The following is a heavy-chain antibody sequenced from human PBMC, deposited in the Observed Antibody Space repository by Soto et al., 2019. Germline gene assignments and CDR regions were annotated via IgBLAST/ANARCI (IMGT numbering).Heavy chain of an antibody. CDR2: IKPDESEK. Sequence: RGSLRLSCTASGFTFSDSWMTWFRQAPGKGLEWVARIKPDESEKKYADSVKGRFSISRDNAKNSMYLQMDSLRGEDTAVYYCVRGGSNYASWGQGTLVTVSS. CDR1: GFTFSDSW. CDR3: VRGGSNYAS. D-gene: IGHD4-4*01. J-gene: IGHJ5*02. V-gene: IGHV3-7*01.